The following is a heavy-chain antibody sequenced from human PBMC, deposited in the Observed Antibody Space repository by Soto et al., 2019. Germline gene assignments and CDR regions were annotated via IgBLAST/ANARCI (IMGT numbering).Heavy chain of an antibody. CDR1: GFSLSSNW. CDR2: IKQDGSET. V-gene: IGHV3-7*01. CDR3: AREYDTKVAAGFGN. D-gene: IGHD6-19*01. J-gene: IGHJ4*02. Sequence: GGSLRLSCAVSGFSLSSNWMSWVRQAPGKGLEWLANIKQDGSETFYVDSVKGRFTISRDNAKNSLYLHMSSLRAEDTAVYYCAREYDTKVAAGFGNWGQGTLVTVSS.